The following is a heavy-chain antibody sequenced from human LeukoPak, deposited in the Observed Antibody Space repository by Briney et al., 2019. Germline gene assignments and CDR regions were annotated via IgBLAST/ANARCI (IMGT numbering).Heavy chain of an antibody. CDR1: GGSISSSSHY. Sequence: SETLSLTCTVSGGSISSSSHYWGWIRQPPGKGLEWIGSIYYSGSTYYNPSLKSRVTISVDTSKNQFSPKLSSVTAADTAVYYCARLGDSSGYYYVPYYFDYWGQGTLVTVSS. V-gene: IGHV4-39*01. CDR2: IYYSGST. J-gene: IGHJ4*02. D-gene: IGHD3-22*01. CDR3: ARLGDSSGYYYVPYYFDY.